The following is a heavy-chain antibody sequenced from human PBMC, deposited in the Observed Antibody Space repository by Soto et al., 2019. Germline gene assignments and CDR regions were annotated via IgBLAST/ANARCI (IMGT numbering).Heavy chain of an antibody. CDR2: IYHSGGT. Sequence: SETLSLTCAVSGGSISSGGYSWSWIRQPPGKGLEWIGYIYHSGGTYYNPSLKSRVTISVDRSKNQFSLKLSSVTAADTAVYYCARGPPFGYWGQGTLVTVSS. D-gene: IGHD3-10*01. V-gene: IGHV4-30-2*01. CDR1: GGSISSGGYS. CDR3: ARGPPFGY. J-gene: IGHJ4*02.